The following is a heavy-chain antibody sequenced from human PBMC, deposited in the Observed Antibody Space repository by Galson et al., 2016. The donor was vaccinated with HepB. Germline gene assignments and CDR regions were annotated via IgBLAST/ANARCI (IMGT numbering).Heavy chain of an antibody. V-gene: IGHV3-9*01. Sequence: SLRLSCAASGFTFDDYAMHWVRQVPGKGLEWVSGISWSSDNIGYADSVKGRFTISRDNGKNSLFLQMNSLRAEDTALYYCAKDRASPRSDYGKYFYGMDVWGQGTTVTVSS. CDR3: AKDRASPRSDYGKYFYGMDV. J-gene: IGHJ6*02. CDR1: GFTFDDYA. CDR2: ISWSSDNI. D-gene: IGHD3-16*01.